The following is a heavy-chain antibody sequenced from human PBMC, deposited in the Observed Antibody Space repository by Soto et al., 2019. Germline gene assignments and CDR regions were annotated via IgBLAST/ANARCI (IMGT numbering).Heavy chain of an antibody. J-gene: IGHJ6*02. D-gene: IGHD3-22*01. V-gene: IGHV3-30*18. CDR3: AKDVKYYYDSSGYYPGGMDV. Sequence: GGSLRLSCAASGFTFSSYGMHWVCQAPGKGLEWVAVISYDGSNKYYADSVKGRFTISRDNSKNTLYLQMNSLRAEDTAVYYCAKDVKYYYDSSGYYPGGMDVWGQGTTVTVSS. CDR1: GFTFSSYG. CDR2: ISYDGSNK.